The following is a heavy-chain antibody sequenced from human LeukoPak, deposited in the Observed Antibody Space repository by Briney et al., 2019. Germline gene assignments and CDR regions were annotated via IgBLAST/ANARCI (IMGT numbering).Heavy chain of an antibody. Sequence: GASVKVSCKASGYTFTGYYMHWVRQAPGQGLEWMGWINPNSGGTNYAQKFQGRVTMTRDTSISTAYMELSRLRSDDTAVYYCARNRGKWELLTSYWGQGTLVTVSS. CDR1: GYTFTGYY. CDR3: ARNRGKWELLTSY. D-gene: IGHD1-26*01. CDR2: INPNSGGT. V-gene: IGHV1-2*02. J-gene: IGHJ4*02.